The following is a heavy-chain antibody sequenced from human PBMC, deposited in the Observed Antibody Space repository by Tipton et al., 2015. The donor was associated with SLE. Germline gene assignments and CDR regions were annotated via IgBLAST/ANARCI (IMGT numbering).Heavy chain of an antibody. D-gene: IGHD3-10*01. CDR3: ARAYPVLL. V-gene: IGHV3-23*01. Sequence: FTISRDNSKNTLYLQMNSLRAEDTAVYYCARAYPVLLWGQGTLVTVSS. J-gene: IGHJ4*02.